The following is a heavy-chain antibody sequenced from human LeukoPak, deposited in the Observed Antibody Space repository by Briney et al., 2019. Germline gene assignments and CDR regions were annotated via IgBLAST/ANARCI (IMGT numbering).Heavy chain of an antibody. V-gene: IGHV3-30*02. D-gene: IGHD5-24*01. CDR3: AKDIRRDGYQFPLGY. J-gene: IGHJ4*02. CDR1: GFTFSSYG. Sequence: GGSRRLSCAASGFTFSSYGMHWVRQAPGKGLEWVAVIWYDGSNKYYADSVKGRFTISRDNSKNTLYLQMNSLRAEDTAVYYCAKDIRRDGYQFPLGYWGQGTLVTVSS. CDR2: IWYDGSNK.